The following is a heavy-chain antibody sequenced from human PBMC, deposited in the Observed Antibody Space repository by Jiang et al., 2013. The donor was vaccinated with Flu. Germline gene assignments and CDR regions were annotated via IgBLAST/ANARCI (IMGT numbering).Heavy chain of an antibody. D-gene: IGHD5-12*01. J-gene: IGHJ6*02. CDR1: GFTFSSYA. CDR3: ASLLGYSGYDHVDV. Sequence: VQLVESGGGVVQPGRSLRLSCAASGFTFSSYAMHWVRQAPGKGLEWVAVISYDGSNKYYADSVKGRFTISRDNSKNTLYLQMNSLRAEDTAVYYCASLLGYSGYDHVDVWGQGTTVTVSS. V-gene: IGHV3-30*04. CDR2: ISYDGSNK.